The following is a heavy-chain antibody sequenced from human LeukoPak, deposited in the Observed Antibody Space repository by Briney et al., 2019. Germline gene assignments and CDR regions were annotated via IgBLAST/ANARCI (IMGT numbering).Heavy chain of an antibody. D-gene: IGHD1-26*01. CDR3: ARDEQRGATVVY. CDR1: GFTFSSYS. J-gene: IGHJ4*02. V-gene: IGHV3-21*01. CDR2: ISSSSSYI. Sequence: GGSLRLSCAAAGFTFSSYSMNWVRQAPGKGLEWVSSISSSSSYIYYADSVKGRFTISRDNAKNSLYLQMNSLRAEDTAVYYCARDEQRGATVVYWGQGTLVTVSS.